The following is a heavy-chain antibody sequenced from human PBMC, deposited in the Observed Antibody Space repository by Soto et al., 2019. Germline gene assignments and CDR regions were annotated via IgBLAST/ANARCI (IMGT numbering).Heavy chain of an antibody. V-gene: IGHV4-31*03. CDR2: LYYSGST. CDR1: GVSISSGGYY. CDR3: ARSVFP. Sequence: QVQLQESGPGLVKPSQTLSLTCTVSGVSISSGGYYWNWIRQHPGKGLEWIGYLYYSGSTYYSPSLKSRVTISVDTSKNQFSMKLSCVTAADTAVYYCARSVFPWGQGTLVTVSS. J-gene: IGHJ5*02.